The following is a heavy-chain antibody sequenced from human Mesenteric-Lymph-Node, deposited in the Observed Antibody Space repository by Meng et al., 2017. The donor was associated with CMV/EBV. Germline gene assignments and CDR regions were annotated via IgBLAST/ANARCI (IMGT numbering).Heavy chain of an antibody. CDR1: GDSISSSSYY. Sequence: GSLRLSCTVSGDSISSSSYYWGWIRQPPGKGLEWIGSIYYTGSTYYNPSLKSRVTISVDTSKNQFSLKLSSVTAADTAVYYCAATIVVVPAAYGYWGQGTLVTVSS. V-gene: IGHV4-39*07. CDR3: AATIVVVPAAYGY. CDR2: IYYTGST. J-gene: IGHJ4*02. D-gene: IGHD2-2*01.